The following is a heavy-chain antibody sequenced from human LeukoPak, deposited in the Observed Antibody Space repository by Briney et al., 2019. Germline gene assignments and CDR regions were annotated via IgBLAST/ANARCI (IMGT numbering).Heavy chain of an antibody. CDR1: AGSISHYD. CDR3: ARGSFLEWNNWFDP. V-gene: IGHV4-4*07. J-gene: IGHJ5*02. CDR2: IYTNGTT. Sequence: SETLSLTCSVSAGSISHYDWNWIRQPTGKGLEWVGRIYTNGTTNYNPSIKSRVTMSIDTSKSEFSLRLISVTAADTALYYCARGSFLEWNNWFDPWGQGTLVIVSS. D-gene: IGHD3-3*02.